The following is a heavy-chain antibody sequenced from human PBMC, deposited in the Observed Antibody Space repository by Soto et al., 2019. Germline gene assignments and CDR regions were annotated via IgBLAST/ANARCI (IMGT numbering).Heavy chain of an antibody. CDR1: GFTFSSYS. V-gene: IGHV3-21*01. CDR3: ARSTADFCTNGVCYPSKLWYYYYYMDV. D-gene: IGHD2-8*01. Sequence: PGGSLRLSCAASGFTFSSYSMNWVRQAPGKGLEWVSSISSSSSYIYYADPVKGRFTISRDNAKNSLYLQMNSLRAEDTAVYYCARSTADFCTNGVCYPSKLWYYYYYMDVWGKGTTVTVSS. J-gene: IGHJ6*03. CDR2: ISSSSSYI.